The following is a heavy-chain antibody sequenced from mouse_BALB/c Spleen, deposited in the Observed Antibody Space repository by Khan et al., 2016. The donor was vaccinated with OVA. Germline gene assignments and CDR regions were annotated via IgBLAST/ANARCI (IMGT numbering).Heavy chain of an antibody. CDR2: VNPSNGDT. Sequence: VQLKQSGPDLVKPGASVKISCKASGYSFTAYYMHWVIESHGKTLECIGRVNPSNGDTTYNQKFRGKAILTVDKSSSTAYMELRSLTSEYSAVYYWVIWYEFLPYGGQGTLVTSLQ. D-gene: IGHD2-1*01. CDR1: GYSFTAYY. V-gene: IGHV1-18*01. J-gene: IGHJ3*01. CDR3: VIWYEFLPY.